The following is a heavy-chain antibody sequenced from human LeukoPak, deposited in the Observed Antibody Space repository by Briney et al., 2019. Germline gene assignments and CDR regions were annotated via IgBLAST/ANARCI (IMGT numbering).Heavy chain of an antibody. V-gene: IGHV3-48*03. J-gene: IGHJ4*02. CDR2: ISSSGSTI. Sequence: GGSLRLSCAASGFTFSSYEMNWVRQAPGKGLEWVSYISSSGSTIYYADSVKGRFTISRDNAKNSLYLQMNSLRAEDTAVYYCASTGVVVTASGYWGQGTLVTVSS. CDR1: GFTFSSYE. D-gene: IGHD2-21*02. CDR3: ASTGVVVTASGY.